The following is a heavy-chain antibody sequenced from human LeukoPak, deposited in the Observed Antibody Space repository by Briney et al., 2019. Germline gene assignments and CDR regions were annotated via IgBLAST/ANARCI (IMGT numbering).Heavy chain of an antibody. V-gene: IGHV5-51*01. CDR1: GYSFTSYW. D-gene: IGHD6-19*01. Sequence: GESLKISCKGSGYSFTSYWIGWVRQMPGKGLEWMGIIYPGDSDTRYSPSFQGQVTISADKSISTAYLQWSSLKASDTAMYYCARYGVAEGETISTKMGWLPSIAVADEYYFDYWGQGTLVTVSS. CDR3: ARYGVAEGETISTKMGWLPSIAVADEYYFDY. CDR2: IYPGDSDT. J-gene: IGHJ4*02.